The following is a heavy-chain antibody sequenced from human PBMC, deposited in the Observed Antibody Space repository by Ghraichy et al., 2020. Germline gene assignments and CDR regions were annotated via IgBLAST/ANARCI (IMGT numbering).Heavy chain of an antibody. CDR1: GFTFSSYV. CDR3: AKGIKDGYNRQFYAFDI. V-gene: IGHV3-23*01. Sequence: GGSLRLSCAASGFTFSSYVMTWVRQAPGKGLEWVSAISGGGGSPYYADSVKGRFTISRDNSKNTLYLQMNSLRAEDTAVYYCAKGIKDGYNRQFYAFDIWGQGTMVTVSS. J-gene: IGHJ3*02. D-gene: IGHD5-24*01. CDR2: ISGGGGSP.